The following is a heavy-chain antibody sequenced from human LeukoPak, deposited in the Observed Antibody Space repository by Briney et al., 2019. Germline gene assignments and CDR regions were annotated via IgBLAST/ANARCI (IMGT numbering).Heavy chain of an antibody. D-gene: IGHD6-19*01. J-gene: IGHJ5*02. CDR2: INPNSGGT. V-gene: IGHV1-2*06. CDR3: ARAKGAVDHNWFDP. Sequence: ASVKVSRKASGYTFTGYYMHWVRQAPGQGLEWMGRINPNSGGTNYAQKFQGRVTMTRDTSISTAYMELSRLRSDDTAVYYCARAKGAVDHNWFDPWGQGTLVTVSS. CDR1: GYTFTGYY.